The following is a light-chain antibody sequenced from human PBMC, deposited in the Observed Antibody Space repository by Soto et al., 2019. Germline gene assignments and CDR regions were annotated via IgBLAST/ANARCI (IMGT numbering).Light chain of an antibody. J-gene: IGLJ3*02. CDR3: AAWDDSLNAWV. V-gene: IGLV1-44*01. Sequence: QSVLTQPPSASGTPGQRVTISCSGTSSNMGGNNENWYQQHQGTAANLLIYSNNQRPSGVPDRFSGAKSGTSASLAISGLQSEDEADYYCAAWDDSLNAWVFGGGTKLTVL. CDR1: SSNMGGNN. CDR2: SNN.